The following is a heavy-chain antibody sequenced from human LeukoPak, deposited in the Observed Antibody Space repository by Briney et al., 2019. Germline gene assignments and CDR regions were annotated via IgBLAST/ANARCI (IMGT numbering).Heavy chain of an antibody. Sequence: GGSLRLSCAASGFTFSSYSMNWVRQAPGKGLEWVSSISSSSSYIYYADSVKGRSTISRDNAKNSLYLQMNSLRAEDTAVHYCAREHDYGDSADYWGQGTLVTVSS. J-gene: IGHJ4*02. D-gene: IGHD4-17*01. V-gene: IGHV3-21*01. CDR2: ISSSSSYI. CDR3: AREHDYGDSADY. CDR1: GFTFSSYS.